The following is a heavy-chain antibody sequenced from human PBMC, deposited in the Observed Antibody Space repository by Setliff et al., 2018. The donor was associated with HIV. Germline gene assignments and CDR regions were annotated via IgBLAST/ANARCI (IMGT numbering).Heavy chain of an antibody. D-gene: IGHD3-9*01. V-gene: IGHV1-2*06. CDR1: GYTFTGYF. Sequence: ASVKVSCKASGYTFTGYFIHWVRQDPGQGLEWMGRINPNTGDTNYAQKFQDRVTMTRDTSINTAYMELSRLRSDDTAVYYCAREYDVLTGYYISAFDIWGQGTMVTVSS. CDR2: INPNTGDT. J-gene: IGHJ3*02. CDR3: AREYDVLTGYYISAFDI.